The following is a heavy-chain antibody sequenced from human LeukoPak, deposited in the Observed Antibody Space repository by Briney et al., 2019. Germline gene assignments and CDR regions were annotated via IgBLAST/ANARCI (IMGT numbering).Heavy chain of an antibody. J-gene: IGHJ2*01. CDR1: GGSISRYY. CDR3: ARDGGYSSSFLGQKRYWYFDL. Sequence: SETLSLTCTVSGGSISRYYWSWIRQPAGKGLEWIGRIYTSGSTNYNPSLKSRVTMSVDTSKNQFSLKLSSVTAADTAVYYCARDGGYSSSFLGQKRYWYFDLWGRGTLVTVSS. V-gene: IGHV4-4*07. CDR2: IYTSGST. D-gene: IGHD6-13*01.